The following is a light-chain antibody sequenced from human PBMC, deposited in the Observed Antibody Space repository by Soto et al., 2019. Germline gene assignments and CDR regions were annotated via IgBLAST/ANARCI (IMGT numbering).Light chain of an antibody. Sequence: DIQMTQSPSSVSASVGDTVTVTCRSSQGISRWLAWYQQKPGKAPRLLIYAASSLQNGVPPRFSGTYSGTDFSLTISSLQPGDSATYFCQQTRDFPLTFGGVTKVDIK. V-gene: IGKV1-12*01. CDR3: QQTRDFPLT. J-gene: IGKJ4*01. CDR2: AAS. CDR1: QGISRW.